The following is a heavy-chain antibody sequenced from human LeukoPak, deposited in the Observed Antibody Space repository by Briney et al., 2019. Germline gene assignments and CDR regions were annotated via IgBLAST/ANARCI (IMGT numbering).Heavy chain of an antibody. CDR3: ARDYYDGSGYYGFDY. Sequence: PSETLSLTCTVSGCSISSYYWSWIRQPPGKGLEWIGYIYYSGSTNYNPSLKSRVTISVDTSKNQFSLKLSSVTAADTAVYYCARDYYDGSGYYGFDYWGQGTLVTVSS. J-gene: IGHJ4*02. V-gene: IGHV4-59*01. CDR1: GCSISSYY. CDR2: IYYSGST. D-gene: IGHD3-22*01.